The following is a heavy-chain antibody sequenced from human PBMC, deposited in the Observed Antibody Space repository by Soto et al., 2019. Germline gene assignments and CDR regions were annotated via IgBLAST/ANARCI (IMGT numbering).Heavy chain of an antibody. CDR1: GYTFNSYG. V-gene: IGHV1-18*01. D-gene: IGHD3-10*01. Sequence: QVQLVQSGAEVKKPGASVRVSCKTSGYTFNSYGITWVRQAPGQGLEWMGWISTYNGNPNYAQKVQGRVTMTTETSTSTAYMDLKNLRSDDTAVYYCARDAKDLYGSGSYYAGHWGQGTLVIVSS. CDR2: ISTYNGNP. CDR3: ARDAKDLYGSGSYYAGH. J-gene: IGHJ4*02.